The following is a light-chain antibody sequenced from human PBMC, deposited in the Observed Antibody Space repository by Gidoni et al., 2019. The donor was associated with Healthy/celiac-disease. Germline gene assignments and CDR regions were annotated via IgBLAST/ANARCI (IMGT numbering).Light chain of an antibody. CDR3: QVWDSSTAVV. Sequence: SYELTQPLSVSVALGQTARITCGGNNIGSKNVHWYQQKPGQAPVLVIYRDSNRPSGIPERFSVSNSGNTATLTISRAQAGDEADYYCQVWDSSTAVVFGGGTKLTVL. V-gene: IGLV3-9*01. CDR1: NIGSKN. CDR2: RDS. J-gene: IGLJ2*01.